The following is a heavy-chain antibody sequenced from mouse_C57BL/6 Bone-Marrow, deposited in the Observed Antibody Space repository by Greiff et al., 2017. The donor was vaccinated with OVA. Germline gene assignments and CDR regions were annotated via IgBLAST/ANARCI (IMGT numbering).Heavy chain of an antibody. CDR2: IHPSDSDT. CDR1: GYTFTSYW. CDR3: AGDYYGSSYGWYFDV. V-gene: IGHV1-74*01. J-gene: IGHJ1*03. Sequence: QVQLQQPGAELVKPGASVKVSCKASGYTFTSYWMHWVKQRPGQGLEWIGRIHPSDSDTNSNQKFKGKATLTVDKSSSTAYMQHSSLTSEDSAVYYCAGDYYGSSYGWYFDVWGTGTTVTVSS. D-gene: IGHD1-1*01.